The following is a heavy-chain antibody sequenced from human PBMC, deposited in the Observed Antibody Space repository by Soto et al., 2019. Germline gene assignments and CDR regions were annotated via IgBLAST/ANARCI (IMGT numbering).Heavy chain of an antibody. J-gene: IGHJ5*02. CDR2: IYPGDSDT. D-gene: IGHD2-2*01. CDR3: ARGYCTTTICDPWFDP. CDR1: GYSFTSYW. V-gene: IGHV5-51*01. Sequence: PGESLKISCMGVGYSFTSYWIGWVRQMPGKGLEWMGIIYPGDSDTRYSPSFQGQVTISADKSITTAYLQWSSLKASDTAMYYCARGYCTTTICDPWFDPWGQGTLVTVSS.